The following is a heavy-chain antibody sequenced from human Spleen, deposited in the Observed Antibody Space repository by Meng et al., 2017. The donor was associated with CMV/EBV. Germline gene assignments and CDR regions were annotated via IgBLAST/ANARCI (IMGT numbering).Heavy chain of an antibody. D-gene: IGHD5-24*01. CDR2: ISSSSSYT. CDR1: GFTFSDYY. J-gene: IGHJ4*02. CDR3: ARDPVEMANDY. Sequence: QVQLVESGGGLVKPGGSLRLSCAASGFTFSDYYMSWIRQAPGKGLEWVSYISSSSSYTNYADPVKGRFTISRDNAKNSLYLQMNSLRAEDTAVYYCARDPVEMANDYWGQGTLVTVSS. V-gene: IGHV3-11*05.